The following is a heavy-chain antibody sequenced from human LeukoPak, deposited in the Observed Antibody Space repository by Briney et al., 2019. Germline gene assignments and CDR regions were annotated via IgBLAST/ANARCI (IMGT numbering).Heavy chain of an antibody. D-gene: IGHD3-3*01. V-gene: IGHV1-18*01. Sequence: ASVTVSCKASGYTFTSYGISWVRQAPGQGLEWMGWISAYNGNTNYAQKLQGRVTMTTDTSTSTAYMELRSLRSDDTAVYYCARDVYDFWSGYSPPGDYWGQGTLVTVSS. CDR3: ARDVYDFWSGYSPPGDY. CDR2: ISAYNGNT. CDR1: GYTFTSYG. J-gene: IGHJ4*02.